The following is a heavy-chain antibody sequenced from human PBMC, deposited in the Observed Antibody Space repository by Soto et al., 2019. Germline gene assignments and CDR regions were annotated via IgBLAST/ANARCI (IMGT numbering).Heavy chain of an antibody. CDR1: GGSISSYY. Sequence: QVQLQESGPGLVKPSETLSLTCTVSGGSISSYYWSWIRQPPGKGLAWIGYIYYSGSTNYNPSLKSRFNISVDTSKHQFSLKLSSVTAADTAVYYCARDDWSSTSCDVHQGWVDPGGQGTLVTVSS. CDR3: ARDDWSSTSCDVHQGWVDP. CDR2: IYYSGST. J-gene: IGHJ5*02. D-gene: IGHD2-2*01. V-gene: IGHV4-59*01.